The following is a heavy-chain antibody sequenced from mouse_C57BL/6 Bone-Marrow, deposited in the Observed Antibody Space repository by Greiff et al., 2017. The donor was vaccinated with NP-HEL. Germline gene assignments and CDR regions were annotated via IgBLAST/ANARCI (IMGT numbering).Heavy chain of an antibody. Sequence: EVKVVESGGGLVKPGGSLKLSCAASGFTFSSYTMSWVRQTPEKRLEWVATISGGGGNTYYPDSVKGRFTISRDNAKNTLYLQMSSLRSEDTALYYCARGTTVYYFDYWGQGTTLTVSS. D-gene: IGHD1-1*01. CDR1: GFTFSSYT. CDR3: ARGTTVYYFDY. J-gene: IGHJ2*01. V-gene: IGHV5-9*01. CDR2: ISGGGGNT.